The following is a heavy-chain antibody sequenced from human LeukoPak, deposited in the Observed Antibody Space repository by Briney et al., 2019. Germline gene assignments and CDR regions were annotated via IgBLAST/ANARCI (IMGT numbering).Heavy chain of an antibody. D-gene: IGHD3-22*01. Sequence: PSETLSLTCAVSGGSISSSNWWRWVRPPPGKGLEWIGEIYHSGSTNYNPSLKSRVTISVDTSKNQFSLKLSSVTAADTAVYYCASSPFGYYDSSGYYPRTNWFDPWGQGTLVTVSS. CDR1: GGSISSSNW. V-gene: IGHV4-4*02. J-gene: IGHJ5*02. CDR3: ASSPFGYYDSSGYYPRTNWFDP. CDR2: IYHSGST.